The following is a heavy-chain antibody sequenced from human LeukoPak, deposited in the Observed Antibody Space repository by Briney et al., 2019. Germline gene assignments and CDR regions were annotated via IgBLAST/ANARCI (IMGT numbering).Heavy chain of an antibody. D-gene: IGHD1-26*01. CDR3: ARENSGNYREFDY. CDR1: GGSISSYY. V-gene: IGHV4-4*07. Sequence: PSETLSLTCTVSGGSISSYYWGWIRQPAGKGLEWIGRIYTSGSTNYNASLKSRVSMSVDTSKNQFSLKLSSVTAADTAVFYCARENSGNYREFDYWGQGTLVTVSS. J-gene: IGHJ4*02. CDR2: IYTSGST.